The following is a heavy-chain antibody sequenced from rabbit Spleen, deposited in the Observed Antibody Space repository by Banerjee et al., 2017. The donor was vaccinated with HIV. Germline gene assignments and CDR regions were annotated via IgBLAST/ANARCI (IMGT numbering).Heavy chain of an antibody. CDR1: GFTLSSYYM. CDR3: ARDTSSSFSSYGMDL. CDR2: IDPVFGIT. V-gene: IGHV1S45*01. D-gene: IGHD1-1*01. Sequence: QEQLEESAGGLVQPGGSLKLSCKASGFTLSSYYMNWVRQAPGKGLEWIGYIDPVFGITYYANWANGRFTCSKASSTTVTLQMTRLTAADTATYFCARDTSSSFSSYGMDLWGPGTLVTV. J-gene: IGHJ6*01.